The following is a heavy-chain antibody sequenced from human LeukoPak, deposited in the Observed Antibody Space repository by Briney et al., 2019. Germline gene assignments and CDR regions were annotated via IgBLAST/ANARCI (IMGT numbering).Heavy chain of an antibody. D-gene: IGHD3-3*02. CDR3: ARAFYPGYYSYMAV. J-gene: IGHJ6*03. V-gene: IGHV4-59*01. CDR1: GGSISSYY. Sequence: TTSETLSLTCTVSGGSISSYYWSWIRQPPGKGLEWIGYIYYSGSTNYNPSLKSRVTISVDTSKNQFSLKLSSVTAADTAVYYCARAFYPGYYSYMAVWGKGTTVTVSS. CDR2: IYYSGST.